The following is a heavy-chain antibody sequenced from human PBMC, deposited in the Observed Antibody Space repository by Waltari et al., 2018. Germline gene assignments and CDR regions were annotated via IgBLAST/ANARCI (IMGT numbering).Heavy chain of an antibody. Sequence: EVQLVESGGGLVKPGESLRLSCAASGFTFDTYTMNCVRQAPGKGLEWVSSLSSGSSYIYSADSMKGRFTVSRDNAKNSLYLQMNSLRAEDTAVYYCARQVLGDLSSFDYWGQGSLVIVSS. V-gene: IGHV3-21*01. J-gene: IGHJ4*02. CDR1: GFTFDTYT. D-gene: IGHD3-16*02. CDR2: LSSGSSYI. CDR3: ARQVLGDLSSFDY.